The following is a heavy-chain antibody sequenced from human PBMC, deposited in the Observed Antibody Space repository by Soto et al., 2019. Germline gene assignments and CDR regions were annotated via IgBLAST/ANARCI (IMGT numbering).Heavy chain of an antibody. CDR2: INHSGST. V-gene: IGHV4-34*01. Sequence: SETLSLTCAVYGGSFSGYYWSWIRQPPGKGLEWIGEINHSGSTNYNPSLKSRVTISVDTSKNQFSLKLSSVTAADTAVYYCARRLWVRSSSSFDYWGQGTLVTVSS. CDR3: ARRLWVRSSSSFDY. CDR1: GGSFSGYY. J-gene: IGHJ4*02. D-gene: IGHD6-6*01.